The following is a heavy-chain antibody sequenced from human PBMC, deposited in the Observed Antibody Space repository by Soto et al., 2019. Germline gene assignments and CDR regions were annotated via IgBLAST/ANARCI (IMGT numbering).Heavy chain of an antibody. V-gene: IGHV2-5*02. CDR3: AHWSISADLGELSGYFDY. CDR1: GFSLSTSGVD. Sequence: QITLKESGPTLVKPTQTLTLTCTFSGFSLSTSGVDVGWIRQPPGKALEWLALIYWDDDKRYSPSLKSRLTITKDTTKNQVVLTMTNMDPVDTATYYCAHWSISADLGELSGYFDYWGQGTLVTVSS. D-gene: IGHD3-16*02. CDR2: IYWDDDK. J-gene: IGHJ4*02.